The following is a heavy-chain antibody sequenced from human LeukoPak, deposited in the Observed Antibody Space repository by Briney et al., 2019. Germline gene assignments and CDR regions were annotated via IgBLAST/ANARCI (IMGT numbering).Heavy chain of an antibody. D-gene: IGHD3-10*01. V-gene: IGHV4-59*08. Sequence: SETLSLTCAVSGGSINTYYWSWIRQPPGKGLEWIGYIYYGGSTYSNPSLKGRVTISADTSKNQFSLKLTSVTAADTAVYYCARSSGSGTYSGGYWGQGILVTVSS. J-gene: IGHJ4*02. CDR2: IYYGGST. CDR1: GGSINTYY. CDR3: ARSSGSGTYSGGY.